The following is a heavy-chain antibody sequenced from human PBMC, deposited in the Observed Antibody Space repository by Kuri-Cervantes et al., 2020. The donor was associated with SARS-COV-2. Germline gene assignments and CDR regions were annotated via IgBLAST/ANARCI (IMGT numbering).Heavy chain of an antibody. D-gene: IGHD3-3*01. CDR3: TTDYDFWSGYYDYYGMDV. V-gene: IGHV3-15*01. CDR2: IRSKTDGGTT. CDR1: GFTFSSYA. J-gene: IGHJ6*02. Sequence: GESLKISCAASGFTFSSYAMSWVRQAPGKGLEWVGRIRSKTDGGTTDYAAPVKGRFTISRDDSKNTLYLQMNSLKTEDTAVYYCTTDYDFWSGYYDYYGMDVWGQGTTVTVSS.